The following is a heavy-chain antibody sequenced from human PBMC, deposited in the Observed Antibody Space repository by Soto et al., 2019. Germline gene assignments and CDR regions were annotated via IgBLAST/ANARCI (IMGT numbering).Heavy chain of an antibody. CDR1: GFTFSSYG. V-gene: IGHV3-30*18. J-gene: IGHJ4*02. Sequence: GGSLRLSCAASGFTFSSYGMHWVRQAPGKGLEWVAVISYDGSNKYYADSVKGRFTISRDNSKNTLYLQMNSLRAEDTAVYYCAKDLKVYYYDSSGYYPLDYWGRGTLVTVSS. CDR2: ISYDGSNK. D-gene: IGHD3-22*01. CDR3: AKDLKVYYYDSSGYYPLDY.